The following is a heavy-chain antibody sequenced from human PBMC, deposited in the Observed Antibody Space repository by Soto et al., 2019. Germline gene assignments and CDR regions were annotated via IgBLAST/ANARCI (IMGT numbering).Heavy chain of an antibody. J-gene: IGHJ5*01. CDR1: GFTFSSYA. D-gene: IGHD3-3*01. CDR2: ISGDGGNT. V-gene: IGHV3-23*01. CDR3: AKDQALYNFGSGFGTDTYS. Sequence: EVQLLESGGGLVQPGGSLRLSCAASGFTFSSYAMSWVRQAPGKGLAWVSAISGDGGNTYYADSVKGRFTISRDNSRNTLYLQMNSLRVEDTALYYCAKDQALYNFGSGFGTDTYSGGQGTLVTVSS.